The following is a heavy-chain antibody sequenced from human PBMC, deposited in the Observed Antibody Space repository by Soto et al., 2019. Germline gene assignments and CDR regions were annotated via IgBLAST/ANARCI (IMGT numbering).Heavy chain of an antibody. CDR2: MNPNSAYT. Sequence: QAQLVQSGAEVKKPGASVKVSCKASGYTXXSYDINWVRQATGQGLEWMGWMNPNSAYTGYAQNFQGRVTMTRNTSTSTAYMELSSLRSEDTAVYYCATWGPTVTSPFDSWGQGTLVTVSS. CDR1: GYTXXSYD. CDR3: ATWGPTVTSPFDS. V-gene: IGHV1-8*01. J-gene: IGHJ4*02. D-gene: IGHD4-17*01.